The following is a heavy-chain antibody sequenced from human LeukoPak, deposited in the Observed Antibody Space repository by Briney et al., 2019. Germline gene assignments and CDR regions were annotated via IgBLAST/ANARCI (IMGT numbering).Heavy chain of an antibody. D-gene: IGHD5-24*01. Sequence: ASVKVSCKASGYTFTGYYVHWVRRAPGQGLEWMGWISPNSGGTNYAQKFQGRVTVTRDTSISTAYMELSSLRPDDTAVYYCARGLPGTTITGSFDYWGQGTLVTVSS. V-gene: IGHV1-2*02. CDR3: ARGLPGTTITGSFDY. J-gene: IGHJ4*02. CDR1: GYTFTGYY. CDR2: ISPNSGGT.